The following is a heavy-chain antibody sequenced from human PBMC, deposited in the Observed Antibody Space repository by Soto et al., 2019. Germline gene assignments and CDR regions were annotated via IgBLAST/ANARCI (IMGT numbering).Heavy chain of an antibody. CDR1: GGTFSSYA. D-gene: IGHD3-9*01. CDR2: IIPIFGTA. J-gene: IGHJ6*02. V-gene: IGHV1-69*13. CDR3: ARDTRRYYDILTGSDLPYYYYGIDV. Sequence: GASVKVSCKASGGTFSSYAISWVRLAPGQGREWMGGIIPIFGTANYAQKFQGRVTITADESTSTAYMELSSLRSEDTVVYYCARDTRRYYDILTGSDLPYYYYGIDVWGQGTTVTVSS.